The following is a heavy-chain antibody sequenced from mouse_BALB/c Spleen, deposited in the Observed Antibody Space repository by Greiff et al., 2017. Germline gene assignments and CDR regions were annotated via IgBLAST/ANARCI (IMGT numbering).Heavy chain of an antibody. Sequence: VQLQESGPGLVAPSQSLSITCTVSGFSLTGYGVNWVRQPPGKGLEWLGMIWGDGSTDYNSALKSRLSISKDNSKSQVFLKMNSLQTDDTARYYCARDLYYYGSAGFAYWGQGTLVTVSA. J-gene: IGHJ3*01. CDR1: GFSLTGYG. CDR3: ARDLYYYGSAGFAY. D-gene: IGHD1-1*01. V-gene: IGHV2-6-7*01. CDR2: IWGDGST.